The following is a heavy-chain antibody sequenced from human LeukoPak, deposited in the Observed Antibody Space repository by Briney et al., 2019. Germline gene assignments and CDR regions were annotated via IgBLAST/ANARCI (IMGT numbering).Heavy chain of an antibody. CDR1: GYTFTSYG. D-gene: IGHD1-7*01. CDR2: ISTYKGNT. CDR3: ARMSNWNYQGFDS. Sequence: ASVKVSCKASGYTFTSYGISWVRQAPGQGLEWMGWISTYKGNTNYAQRLQGRVTMTTDTSTSTAYMELRSLRSDDTAVYYCARMSNWNYQGFDSWGQGTLVTVSS. V-gene: IGHV1-18*01. J-gene: IGHJ4*02.